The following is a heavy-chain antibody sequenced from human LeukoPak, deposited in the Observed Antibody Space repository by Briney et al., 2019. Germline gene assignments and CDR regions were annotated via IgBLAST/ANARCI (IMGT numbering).Heavy chain of an antibody. CDR3: AREGCSGGSCYAARRSNWFDP. CDR2: IYHSGST. CDR1: GYSISSGYY. D-gene: IGHD2-15*01. V-gene: IGHV4-38-2*02. J-gene: IGHJ5*02. Sequence: PSETLSLTCTVSGYSISSGYYWGWIRQPPGKGLEWIGSIYHSGSTYYNPSLKSRVTISVDTSKNQFSLKLSSVTAAATAVYYCAREGCSGGSCYAARRSNWFDPWGQGTLVTVSS.